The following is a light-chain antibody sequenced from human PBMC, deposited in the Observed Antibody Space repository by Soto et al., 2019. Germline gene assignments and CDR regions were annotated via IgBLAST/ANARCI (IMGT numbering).Light chain of an antibody. J-gene: IGKJ5*01. CDR3: QQYGSSPIT. CDR2: GAS. Sequence: EIVLTQSPATLSLSPGERAILSCRASQSVSNNYLAWYQPKPGQAPRLLIYGASNRATGIPDRFSGSGSGTDFTLTISRLEPEDFAVYYCQQYGSSPITFGQGTRLEIK. V-gene: IGKV3-20*01. CDR1: QSVSNNY.